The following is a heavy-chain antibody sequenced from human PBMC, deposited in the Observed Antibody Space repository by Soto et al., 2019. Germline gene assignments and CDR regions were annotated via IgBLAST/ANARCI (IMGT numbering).Heavy chain of an antibody. CDR1: GYTFTSYY. CDR3: ARDGSSGWYDYYYGMDV. V-gene: IGHV1-46*01. CDR2: INPSGGST. J-gene: IGHJ6*02. D-gene: IGHD6-19*01. Sequence: ASVKVSCKASGYTFTSYYMHWVRQAPGQGLEWMGIINPSGGSTSYAQKLQGRVTMTTDTSTSTAYMELRSLRSDDTAVYYCARDGSSGWYDYYYGMDVWGQGTTVTVSS.